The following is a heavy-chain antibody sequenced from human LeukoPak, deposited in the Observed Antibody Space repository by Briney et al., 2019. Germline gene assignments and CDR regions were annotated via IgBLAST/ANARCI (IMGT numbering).Heavy chain of an antibody. CDR2: ISVSSSYI. CDR1: GFTFSSYI. D-gene: IGHD3-16*01. CDR3: ARVRDENLWGSYDT. J-gene: IGHJ5*02. V-gene: IGHV3-21*01. Sequence: KPGGSLRLSCAASGFTFSSYIMNWVRQAPGKGLEWVSSISVSSSYIYYADSVKGRFTISRDNAKNSLYLQMNSLRAEDTAVYYCARVRDENLWGSYDTWGQGTLVTVSS.